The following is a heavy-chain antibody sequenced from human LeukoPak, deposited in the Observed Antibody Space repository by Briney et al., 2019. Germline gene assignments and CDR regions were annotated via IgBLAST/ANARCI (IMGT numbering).Heavy chain of an antibody. D-gene: IGHD2-8*02. CDR3: AKSGFISGAGAFDM. Sequence: GGSLRLSCAASEFTFSSSAMNWVRQAPGKGLEWVAAVSGSGDSTHYADSVKGRFTISRDNSKNTLFLQMSSLRAEDTAVYYCAKSGFISGAGAFDMWGQGTMVTVSP. V-gene: IGHV3-23*01. CDR2: VSGSGDST. CDR1: EFTFSSSA. J-gene: IGHJ3*02.